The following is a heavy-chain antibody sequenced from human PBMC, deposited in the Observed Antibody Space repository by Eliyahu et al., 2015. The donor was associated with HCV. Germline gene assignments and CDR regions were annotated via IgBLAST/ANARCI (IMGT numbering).Heavy chain of an antibody. CDR3: ARGGVDYGMDV. CDR1: GFTFSSYS. D-gene: IGHD2-15*01. J-gene: IGHJ6*02. V-gene: IGHV3-21*01. Sequence: EVQLVESGGGLVKPGGSLRXSCXAXGFTFSSYSMNWVRQAPGKGXEXVSSIXSSSSYIYYADSVKGRXTISRDNAKNSLYLQMNSLRAEDTAVYYCARGGVDYGMDVWGQGTTVTVSS. CDR2: IXSSSSYI.